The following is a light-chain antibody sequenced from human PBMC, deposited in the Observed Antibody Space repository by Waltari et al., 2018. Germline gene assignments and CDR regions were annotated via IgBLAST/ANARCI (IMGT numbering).Light chain of an antibody. V-gene: IGKV3-15*01. CDR3: QQSKIWPA. J-gene: IGKJ1*01. Sequence: EIVMTQSPATLSVSPGERATLSCRASQGISIDLAWYQQKPGQAPRLLIFGASTRATGVPARFSGSGSGTEFTLTISSLQSEDFGVYYCQQSKIWPAFGQGTKVEIK. CDR1: QGISID. CDR2: GAS.